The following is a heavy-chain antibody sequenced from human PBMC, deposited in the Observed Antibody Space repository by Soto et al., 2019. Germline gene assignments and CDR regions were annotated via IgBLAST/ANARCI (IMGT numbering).Heavy chain of an antibody. CDR1: SGSISSSNW. V-gene: IGHV4-4*02. CDR3: ARAESYYVSGSYYPYYMDV. CDR2: IYHSGST. D-gene: IGHD3-10*01. Sequence: QVQLQESGPGLVKPSVNLSLTCAVSSGSISSSNWWSWVRQPPGKGLEWIGEIYHSGSTNYNPYLKSRVTISVDKSKNQFSLKLSSVTAADTAVYYGARAESYYVSGSYYPYYMDVWGKGTTVTVSS. J-gene: IGHJ6*03.